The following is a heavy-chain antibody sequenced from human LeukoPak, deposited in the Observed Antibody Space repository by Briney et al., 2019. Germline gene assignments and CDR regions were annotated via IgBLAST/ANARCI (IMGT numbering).Heavy chain of an antibody. CDR2: IYPEDSDT. CDR1: GYGFTTYW. CDR3: ARGYSASWGYNWLDP. D-gene: IGHD6-13*01. J-gene: IGHJ5*02. V-gene: IGHV5-51*01. Sequence: GESLKISCKGSGYGFTTYWIAWVRQTSGKGLEWMGIIYPEDSDTRYSPSFQGQVTISADKSISTAYLQWSSLKASDTAIYYCARGYSASWGYNWLDPWGQGTLVIVSS.